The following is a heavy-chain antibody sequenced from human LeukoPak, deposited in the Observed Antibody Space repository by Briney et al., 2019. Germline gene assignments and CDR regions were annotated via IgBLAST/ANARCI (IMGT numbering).Heavy chain of an antibody. D-gene: IGHD3-3*01. J-gene: IGHJ5*02. V-gene: IGHV1-69*13. CDR3: ARSPVTIFGVVTTNRFDP. CDR2: IIPIFGTA. Sequence: SVKVSCKASGYTFTSYYMHWVRQAPGQGLEWMGGIIPIFGTANYAQKFQGRVTITADESTSTAYMELSSLRSEDTAVYYCARSPVTIFGVVTTNRFDPWGQGTLVTVSS. CDR1: GYTFTSYY.